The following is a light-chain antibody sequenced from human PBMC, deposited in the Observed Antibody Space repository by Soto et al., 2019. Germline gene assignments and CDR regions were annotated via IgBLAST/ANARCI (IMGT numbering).Light chain of an antibody. Sequence: DIQMTQSPSTLSASVGERVTITCRASQSISSWLAWYQQKPGKAPKLLIYDASSLESGVPSRFSGSRSGTEFTLTISSLQPDDFATYYCQQYNSYSWTFGQGTKVDIK. J-gene: IGKJ1*01. V-gene: IGKV1-5*01. CDR3: QQYNSYSWT. CDR2: DAS. CDR1: QSISSW.